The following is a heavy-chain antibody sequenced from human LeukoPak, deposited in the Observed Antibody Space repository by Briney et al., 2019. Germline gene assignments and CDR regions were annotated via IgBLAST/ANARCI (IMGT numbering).Heavy chain of an antibody. D-gene: IGHD6-19*01. CDR3: ARDGGTSGWYGLVGY. CDR1: GFTFTTYG. V-gene: IGHV3-33*01. Sequence: GGSLRLSCVASGFTFTTYGMHWVRQAPGKGLEWVAFIWYDGSNKYYADSVKGRFTISRDNSKNTLYVQMNSLRVEDTAVYYCARDGGTSGWYGLVGYWGQGTLVTVSS. J-gene: IGHJ4*02. CDR2: IWYDGSNK.